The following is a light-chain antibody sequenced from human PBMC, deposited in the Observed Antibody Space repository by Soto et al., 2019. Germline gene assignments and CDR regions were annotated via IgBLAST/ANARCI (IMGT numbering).Light chain of an antibody. Sequence: DIQMTQSPSSLSASVGDRITITCRASQDIRNYLAWCQQKPGQAPKSQIYAASTLQPGATSKVSGSGSGTDFTLTICRRQPEDCATYYCQEYVNYPRTFGQGNTVELK. CDR1: QDIRNY. CDR2: AAS. CDR3: QEYVNYPRT. J-gene: IGKJ1*01. V-gene: IGKV1-16*02.